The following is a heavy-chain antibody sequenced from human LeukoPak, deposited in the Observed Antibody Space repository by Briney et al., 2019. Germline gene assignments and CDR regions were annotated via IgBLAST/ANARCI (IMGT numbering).Heavy chain of an antibody. Sequence: PSETLSLTCTVSGGSISSYCWSWIRQPAGKGLEWIGRIYTSGSTNYNPSLKSRVTMSVDTSKNQFSLKLSSVTAADTAVYYCAREGYDFGGYNWFDPWGQGTLVTVSS. CDR3: AREGYDFGGYNWFDP. CDR2: IYTSGST. J-gene: IGHJ5*02. V-gene: IGHV4-4*07. CDR1: GGSISSYC. D-gene: IGHD3-3*01.